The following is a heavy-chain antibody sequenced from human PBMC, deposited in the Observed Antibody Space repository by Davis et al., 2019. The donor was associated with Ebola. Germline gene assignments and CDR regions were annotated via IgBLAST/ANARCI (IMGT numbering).Heavy chain of an antibody. CDR1: GGSISSGGYY. J-gene: IGHJ6*02. CDR2: IYYSGST. D-gene: IGHD3-3*01. V-gene: IGHV4-31*03. Sequence: SETLSLTCTVSGGSISSGGYYWSWIRQHPGKGLEWIGYIYYSGSTYYNPSLKSRVTISVDTSKNQFSLKLSSVTAADTAVYYCARHGTYYDFWSGPGDMDVWGQGTTVTVSS. CDR3: ARHGTYYDFWSGPGDMDV.